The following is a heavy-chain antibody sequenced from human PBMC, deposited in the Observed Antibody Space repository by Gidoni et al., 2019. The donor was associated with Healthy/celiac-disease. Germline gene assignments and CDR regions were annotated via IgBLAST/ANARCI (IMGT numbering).Heavy chain of an antibody. Sequence: QVQLVESGGGVVQPGRSLRLSCAASGFTFSSYAMHWVRQAPGKGVEWVAVISYDGSNKYYADSVKGRFTISRDNSKNTLYLQMNSLRAEDTAVYYCARGRDTAFDIWGQGTMVTVSS. CDR3: ARGRDTAFDI. D-gene: IGHD2-21*02. CDR1: GFTFSSYA. J-gene: IGHJ3*02. V-gene: IGHV3-30-3*01. CDR2: ISYDGSNK.